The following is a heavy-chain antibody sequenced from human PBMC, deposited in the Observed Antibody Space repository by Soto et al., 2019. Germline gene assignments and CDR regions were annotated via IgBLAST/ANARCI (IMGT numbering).Heavy chain of an antibody. CDR3: ARETPTLGYYFDY. Sequence: EVQLVESGGGLVQPGGSLRLSCAASGFTFSSYSMNWVRQAPGKGLEWVSYISSSSSTIYYADSVKGRFTISRDNAKNSRYLQMNSLRAEDTAVYYCARETPTLGYYFDYWGQGTLVTVSS. J-gene: IGHJ4*02. CDR1: GFTFSSYS. D-gene: IGHD1-26*01. CDR2: ISSSSSTI. V-gene: IGHV3-48*01.